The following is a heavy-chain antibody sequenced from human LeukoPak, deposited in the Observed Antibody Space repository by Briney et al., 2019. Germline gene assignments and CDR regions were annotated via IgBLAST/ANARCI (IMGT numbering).Heavy chain of an antibody. V-gene: IGHV3-48*01. CDR1: GFTFSTYT. Sequence: PGGSLRVSCSASGFTFSTYTMNWVRQAPGKGLEWISYIGSSSNNIYYADSVRGRFTISRDNAKNSLYLQMNSLRGEDTAVYYCARDDVYSFDIWGQGTMVTASS. CDR3: ARDDVYSFDI. CDR2: IGSSSNNI. D-gene: IGHD5/OR15-5a*01. J-gene: IGHJ3*02.